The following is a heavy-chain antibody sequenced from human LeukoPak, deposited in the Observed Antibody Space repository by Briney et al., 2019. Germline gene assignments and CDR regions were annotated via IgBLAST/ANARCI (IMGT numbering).Heavy chain of an antibody. Sequence: GASVKVSCKASGYTFTGYYMHWVRQAPGQGLEWMGWINPNSGGTNYAQKFQGRVTMTRDTSISTAYMELSRLRSDDTAVYYCARDDAGSTATVKGFDDYWGQGTLVTVSS. J-gene: IGHJ4*02. V-gene: IGHV1-2*02. CDR1: GYTFTGYY. D-gene: IGHD5-18*01. CDR2: INPNSGGT. CDR3: ARDDAGSTATVKGFDDY.